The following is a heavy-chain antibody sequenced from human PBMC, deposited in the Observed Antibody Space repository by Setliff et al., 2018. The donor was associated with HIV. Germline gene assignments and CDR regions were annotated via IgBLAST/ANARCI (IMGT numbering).Heavy chain of an antibody. CDR2: MNPNSGNT. D-gene: IGHD6-13*01. CDR3: ARGSSYSSSWYVFRPQALNDAFDI. V-gene: IGHV1-8*02. CDR1: GYTFTSYD. J-gene: IGHJ3*02. Sequence: VASVKVSCKASGYTFTSYDINWVRQATGQGLEWMGWMNPNSGNTGYAQKFQGRVTMTRNTSISTAYMELSSLRSEDTAVYYCARGSSYSSSWYVFRPQALNDAFDIWAQGTMVTV.